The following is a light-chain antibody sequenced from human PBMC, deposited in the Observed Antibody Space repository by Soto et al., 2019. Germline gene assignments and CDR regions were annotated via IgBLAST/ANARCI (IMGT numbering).Light chain of an antibody. CDR1: SSDIGAYNR. Sequence: QSALTQPPSVSGSPGQSVAISCTGISSDIGAYNRVSWYQQPPGTAPKLMIYDVNNRPSGVPDRFSGSKSGNTASLTISGLQADDEADYYCSSFTSSNTYVFGTGTKLTVL. V-gene: IGLV2-18*02. CDR2: DVN. CDR3: SSFTSSNTYV. J-gene: IGLJ1*01.